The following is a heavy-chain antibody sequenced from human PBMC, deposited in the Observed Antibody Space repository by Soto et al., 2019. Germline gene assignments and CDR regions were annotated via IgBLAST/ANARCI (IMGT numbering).Heavy chain of an antibody. CDR3: ARNSVSSSSFYYYYYYGMDV. CDR2: ISPNSGGT. CDR1: GYTFTGYY. Sequence: ASVKVSCKASGYTFTGYYMHWVRQAPGQGLEWMGWISPNSGGTNYAQKIQGWVTMTRDTSISTAYMELSRLRSDDTAVYYCARNSVSSSSFYYYYYYGMDVWGQGTTVTVSS. J-gene: IGHJ6*02. V-gene: IGHV1-2*04. D-gene: IGHD6-6*01.